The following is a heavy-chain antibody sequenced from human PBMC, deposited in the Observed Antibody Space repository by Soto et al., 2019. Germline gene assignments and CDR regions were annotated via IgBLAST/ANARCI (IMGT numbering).Heavy chain of an antibody. D-gene: IGHD1-7*01. CDR3: ARGVRIMELRYNWFDT. Sequence: SETLSLTCTVSGGSISSYYWSWIRQPPGKGLEWIGYIYYSGSTNYNPSLKSRVTISVDTSKNQFSLKLSSVTAADTAVYYCARGVRIMELRYNWFDTWGQGTLVTVSS. CDR2: IYYSGST. CDR1: GGSISSYY. J-gene: IGHJ5*02. V-gene: IGHV4-59*01.